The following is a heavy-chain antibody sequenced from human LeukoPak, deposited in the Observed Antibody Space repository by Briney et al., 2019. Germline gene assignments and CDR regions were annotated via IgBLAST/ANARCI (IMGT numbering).Heavy chain of an antibody. J-gene: IGHJ3*02. CDR1: GGSFSGYY. V-gene: IGHV4-34*01. D-gene: IGHD2-2*01. CDR3: ARDIVVVPAAPDAFDI. Sequence: SETLSLTCAVYGGSFSGYYWSSIRQPPGKGLEWIGEINHSGSTNYNPSLKSRVTISVDTSKNQFSLKLSSVTAADTAVYYCARDIVVVPAAPDAFDIWGQGTMVTVSS. CDR2: INHSGST.